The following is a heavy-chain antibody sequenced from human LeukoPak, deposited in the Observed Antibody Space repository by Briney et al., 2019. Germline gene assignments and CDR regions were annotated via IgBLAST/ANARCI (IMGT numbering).Heavy chain of an antibody. J-gene: IGHJ4*02. CDR1: GFTFTTYA. D-gene: IGHD4-23*01. V-gene: IGHV3-23*01. CDR2: VYSGVDT. CDR3: AKSHSVAQRGYFDY. Sequence: LPGGSLRLSCAASGFTFTTYAMSWVRQAPGKGLEWVSTVYSGVDTYYADSVRGRFTISRDNSRNTVFLQINSLRAEDTAVYYCAKSHSVAQRGYFDYWGQGTLVTVSS.